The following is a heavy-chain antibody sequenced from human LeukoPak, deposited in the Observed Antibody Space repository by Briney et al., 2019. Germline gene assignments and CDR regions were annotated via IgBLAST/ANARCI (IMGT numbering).Heavy chain of an antibody. Sequence: GGPRRLSCAASGFPFIGYGISWFGKAPGKGLEWWANIRQEGSEKYYVDSVKGRFTISRDNAKNSLYLQMNSLRAEDTAVYYCARDQVVIAATDYYYYGMDVWGKGTTVTVSS. J-gene: IGHJ6*04. CDR2: IRQEGSEK. V-gene: IGHV3-7*03. CDR1: GFPFIGYG. D-gene: IGHD2-15*01. CDR3: ARDQVVIAATDYYYYGMDV.